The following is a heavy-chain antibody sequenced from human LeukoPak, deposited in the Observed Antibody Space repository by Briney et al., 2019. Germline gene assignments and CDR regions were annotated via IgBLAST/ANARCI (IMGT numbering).Heavy chain of an antibody. CDR3: AHTVTGRGNPDFDY. V-gene: IGHV2-5*02. J-gene: IGHJ4*02. CDR1: GFSLSSNGVG. D-gene: IGHD2/OR15-2a*01. Sequence: SGPMLVKPTQTLTLTCTFSGFSLSSNGVGVGWIRQPPGKALECLALIYWDDDKRYSPSLKSRLTITKDTSKNQVVLTVTNVDPVDTATYYCAHTVTGRGNPDFDYWGQGTLVTVSS. CDR2: IYWDDDK.